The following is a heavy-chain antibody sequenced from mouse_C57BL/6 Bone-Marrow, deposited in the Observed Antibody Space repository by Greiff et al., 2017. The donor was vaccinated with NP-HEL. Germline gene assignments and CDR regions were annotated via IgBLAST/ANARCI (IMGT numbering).Heavy chain of an antibody. CDR3: TRWAYFYSYAMDY. CDR2: ILPGSGST. Sequence: VQLQQSGAELMKPGASVKLSCKATGYTFTGYWIEWVKQRPGHGLEWIGEILPGSGSTNYTEKFKGKATFTADTSSNTAYMQLSSLTTEDSAIYYCTRWAYFYSYAMDYWGQGTSVTVSS. CDR1: GYTFTGYW. V-gene: IGHV1-9*01. J-gene: IGHJ4*01.